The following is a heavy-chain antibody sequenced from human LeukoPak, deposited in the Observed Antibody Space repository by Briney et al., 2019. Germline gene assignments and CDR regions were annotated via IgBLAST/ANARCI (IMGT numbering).Heavy chain of an antibody. CDR3: AKDWPSRSWPYNFDY. D-gene: IGHD6-13*01. CDR1: GFTFNRHG. V-gene: IGHV3-30*02. CDR2: IRYDGSNK. J-gene: IGHJ4*02. Sequence: GGSLRLSCAASGFTFNRHGMHWVRQAPGKGLEWVAFIRYDGSNKLYADSVKGRFTISRDNSKNTLYLQMNSLSVEDTAVYYCAKDWPSRSWPYNFDYWGQGTLVTVSS.